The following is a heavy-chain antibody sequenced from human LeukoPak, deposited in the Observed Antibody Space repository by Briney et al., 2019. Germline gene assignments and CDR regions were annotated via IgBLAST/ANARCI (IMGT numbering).Heavy chain of an antibody. Sequence: GGSLRLSCAASGFTFRSYGMHWVRQAPGKGLEWVSAISGSGGTAYYADSVKGRFTISRDNSKNTLYLQMNSLRAEDTAVYYCAKKGYYDGSGYYMYYFDHWGQGTLVTVSS. D-gene: IGHD3-22*01. CDR3: AKKGYYDGSGYYMYYFDH. V-gene: IGHV3-23*01. CDR1: GFTFRSYG. J-gene: IGHJ4*02. CDR2: ISGSGGTA.